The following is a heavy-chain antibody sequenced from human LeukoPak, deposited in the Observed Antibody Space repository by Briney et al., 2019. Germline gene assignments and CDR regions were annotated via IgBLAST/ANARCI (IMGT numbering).Heavy chain of an antibody. CDR1: GGSLSGYY. Sequence: SETLSLICAVYGGSLSGYYGRWIGQPPGKGLEWIGEMNHRGSSNYNPCRKSRVTISGDTSKNQFSLRLSSVTAADTAVYYCARGRGDYVALYCMDVWGQGTTVTVSS. CDR3: ARGRGDYVALYCMDV. V-gene: IGHV4-34*01. CDR2: MNHRGSS. J-gene: IGHJ6*02. D-gene: IGHD4-17*01.